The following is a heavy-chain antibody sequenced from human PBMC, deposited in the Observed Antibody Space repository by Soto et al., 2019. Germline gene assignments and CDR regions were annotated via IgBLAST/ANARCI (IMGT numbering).Heavy chain of an antibody. D-gene: IGHD6-19*01. CDR3: VRDGSGNLYLNWFDP. CDR2: ISSHSSTL. J-gene: IGHJ5*02. V-gene: IGHV3-48*02. CDR1: GFTFSSYG. Sequence: PGGSLRLSCAASGFTFSSYGMHWVRQAPGKGLEWISYISSHSSTLYYADSVKGRFTISRDNAGKSLYLQMNSLRDEDTAVYYCVRDGSGNLYLNWFDPWGQGTLVTVSS.